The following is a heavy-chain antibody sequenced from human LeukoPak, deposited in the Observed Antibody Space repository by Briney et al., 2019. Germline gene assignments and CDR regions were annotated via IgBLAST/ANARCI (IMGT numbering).Heavy chain of an antibody. V-gene: IGHV3-20*04. CDR3: ARDLWGSSSSELASFDY. D-gene: IGHD6-6*01. Sequence: GGSLRLSCAPSGFRFDDYGMSWVRHAPGKGLEWVSGINWNGGSTSYADSVKGRFTISRDNAKNSVYLQMNSLRADDTAFYYCARDLWGSSSSELASFDYWGQGTLVTVSS. CDR2: INWNGGST. J-gene: IGHJ4*02. CDR1: GFRFDDYG.